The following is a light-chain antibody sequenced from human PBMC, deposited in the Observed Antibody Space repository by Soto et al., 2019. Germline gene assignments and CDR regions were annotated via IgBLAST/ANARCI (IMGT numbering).Light chain of an antibody. J-gene: IGLJ1*01. CDR1: SSDVGGYNY. CDR3: SSYTSSSTLLYV. CDR2: DVS. Sequence: QSALTQPASVSGSPGQSITISCTGTSSDVGGYNYVSWYQQHPCKAPKLMSYDVSNRPSGVSNRFSGSKSGNTASLTISGVQAEDEADYYCSSYTSSSTLLYVFGTGTKLTVL. V-gene: IGLV2-14*01.